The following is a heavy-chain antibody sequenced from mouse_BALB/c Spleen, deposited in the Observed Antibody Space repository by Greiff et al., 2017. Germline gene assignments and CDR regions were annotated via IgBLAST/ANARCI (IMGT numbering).Heavy chain of an antibody. Sequence: EVKVEESGGGLVQPGGSLRLSCATSGFTFTDYYMSWVRQPPGKALEWLGFIRNKANGYTTEYSASVKGRFTISRDNSQSILYLQMNTLRAEDSATYYCARDTDYWGQGTSVTVSS. CDR3: ARDTDY. V-gene: IGHV7-3*02. J-gene: IGHJ4*01. CDR1: GFTFTDYY. CDR2: IRNKANGYTT.